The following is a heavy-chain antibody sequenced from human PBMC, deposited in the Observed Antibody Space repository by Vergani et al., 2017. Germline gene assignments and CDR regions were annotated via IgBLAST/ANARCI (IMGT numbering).Heavy chain of an antibody. J-gene: IGHJ4*02. D-gene: IGHD3-22*01. V-gene: IGHV3-11*04. CDR2: ISGSGTTI. CDR3: ARDAAYDSSFSFDY. CDR1: GFTFSDYY. Sequence: QVQLVESGGGVVKPRGSLRLSCAASGFTFSDYYMSWIRQAPGKGLEWVSYISGSGTTIYYADSVKGRFTISRDNAKNSLYLQMNSLRAEDTAVYYCARDAAYDSSFSFDYWGQGTLVTVSS.